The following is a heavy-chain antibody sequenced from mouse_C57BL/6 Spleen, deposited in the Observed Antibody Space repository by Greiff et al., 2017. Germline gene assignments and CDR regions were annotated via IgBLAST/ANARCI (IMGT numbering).Heavy chain of an antibody. V-gene: IGHV1-80*01. CDR1: GYAFSSYW. Sequence: QVQLQQSGAELVKPGASVKISCKASGYAFSSYWMNWVKQRPGKGLEWIGQIYPGDGDTNYNGKFKGKATLTADNSSSTAYMQLSSLTSEDSAVYFCAREGTTVAPDYWGQGTTLTVSS. CDR2: IYPGDGDT. J-gene: IGHJ2*01. D-gene: IGHD1-1*01. CDR3: AREGTTVAPDY.